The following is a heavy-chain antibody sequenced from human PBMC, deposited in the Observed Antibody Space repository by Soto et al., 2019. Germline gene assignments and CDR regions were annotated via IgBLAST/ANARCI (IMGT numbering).Heavy chain of an antibody. CDR3: ARDRTHSGYYTNWLEP. CDR2: IIPIFGTT. CDR1: GGTFGSDA. V-gene: IGHV1-69*06. D-gene: IGHD3-22*01. Sequence: SVKVSCKASGGTFGSDAITWVRQAPGQGLEWVGRIIPIFGTTNYAQNLQGRVTISADKSTLTSYMELHSLTSDDTALYYCARDRTHSGYYTNWLEPWGQATQVIVS. J-gene: IGHJ5*02.